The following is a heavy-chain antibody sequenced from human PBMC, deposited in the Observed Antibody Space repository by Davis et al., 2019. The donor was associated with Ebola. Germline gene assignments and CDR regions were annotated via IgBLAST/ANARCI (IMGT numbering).Heavy chain of an antibody. Sequence: PSETLSLTCTVSGGPISSYYWSWIRQPPGKGLEWIGYIYYSGSTNYNPSLKSRVTISVDTSKNQFSLKLSSVTAADTAVYYCARGGAARATGYYYYMDVWGKGTTVTISS. D-gene: IGHD6-6*01. CDR3: ARGGAARATGYYYYMDV. CDR1: GGPISSYY. J-gene: IGHJ6*03. V-gene: IGHV4-59*01. CDR2: IYYSGST.